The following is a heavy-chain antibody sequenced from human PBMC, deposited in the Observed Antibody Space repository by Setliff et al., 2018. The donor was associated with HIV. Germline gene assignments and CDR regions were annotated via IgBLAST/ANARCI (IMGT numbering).Heavy chain of an antibody. CDR1: GYTFTSYG. CDR3: ARGWRQWELQGGGSDDY. J-gene: IGHJ4*02. D-gene: IGHD1-26*01. Sequence: ASVKVSCKASGYTFTSYGISWVRQAPGQGLEWMGWISAYNGNTNYAQKLQGRVTMTTDTSTSTAYMELRSLRSDDTAVYYGARGWRQWELQGGGSDDYWGQGTLVTVSS. CDR2: ISAYNGNT. V-gene: IGHV1-18*01.